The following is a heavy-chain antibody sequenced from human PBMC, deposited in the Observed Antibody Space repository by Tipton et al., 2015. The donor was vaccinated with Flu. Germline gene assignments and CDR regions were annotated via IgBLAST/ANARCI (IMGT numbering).Heavy chain of an antibody. Sequence: TLSLTCTVSGASISIGAYYWTWIRRPADKGLEWIGRIYTGGGTNYNPSLKSPVTISIDTSKNQSALRLSSVTAADTAVYYCARRVAGCGMAVWGQGTTVTVSS. CDR1: GASISIGAYY. J-gene: IGHJ6*02. CDR3: ARRVAGCGMAV. CDR2: IYTGGGT. V-gene: IGHV4-61*02. D-gene: IGHD2-8*01.